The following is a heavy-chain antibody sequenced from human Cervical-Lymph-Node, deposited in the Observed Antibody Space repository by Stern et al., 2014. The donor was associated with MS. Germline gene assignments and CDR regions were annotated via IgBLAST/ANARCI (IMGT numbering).Heavy chain of an antibody. CDR2: IYYSGST. CDR1: GGSISSGGYY. V-gene: IGHV4-31*03. Sequence: VQLQESGPGLVKPSQTLSLTCTVSGGSISSGGYYWSWIRQHPGKGLEXIGYIYYSGSTYYNPSLKSRVTISVDTSKNQFSLKLSSVTAADTAVYYCARNNVLLWFGEGNWFDPWGQGTLVTVSS. D-gene: IGHD3-10*01. CDR3: ARNNVLLWFGEGNWFDP. J-gene: IGHJ5*02.